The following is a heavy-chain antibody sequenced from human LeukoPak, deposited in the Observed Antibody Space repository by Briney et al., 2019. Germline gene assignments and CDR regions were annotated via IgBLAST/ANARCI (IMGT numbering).Heavy chain of an antibody. V-gene: IGHV3-53*01. J-gene: IGHJ4*02. CDR2: IYDSGRT. CDR1: GFPVGNNH. D-gene: IGHD6-19*01. Sequence: GGSLRLSCLASGFPVGNNHMSWVRQAPGKGLEWVSIIYDSGRTNYADSVKGRFTISRDNAKNSLYLQMNSLRAEDTALYYCSRDGSGWYSDYWGQGTLVTVSS. CDR3: SRDGSGWYSDY.